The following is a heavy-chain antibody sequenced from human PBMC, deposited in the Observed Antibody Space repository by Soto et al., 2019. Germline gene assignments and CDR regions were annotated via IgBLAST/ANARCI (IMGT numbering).Heavy chain of an antibody. CDR1: GFTFSSYG. V-gene: IGHV3-33*08. CDR2: MHTGGNEK. J-gene: IGHJ4*02. CDR3: AGDADTTGHYSHFDL. D-gene: IGHD3-9*01. Sequence: QVQLVESGGGVVQPGGSLRLSCAASGFTFSSYGFHWVRQAPGKGLEWVAVMHTGGNEKYYVDSVKGRFTVSRDDSRNMVYLEMNGLRAEDTAEYFCAGDADTTGHYSHFDLWGRGALVAVS.